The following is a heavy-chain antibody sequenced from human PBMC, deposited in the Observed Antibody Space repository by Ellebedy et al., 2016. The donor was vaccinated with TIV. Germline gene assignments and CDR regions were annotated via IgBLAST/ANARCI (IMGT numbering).Heavy chain of an antibody. V-gene: IGHV3-23*01. CDR3: AKDSNYFEFGESYSDY. D-gene: IGHD3-10*01. CDR2: ISGSGGST. CDR1: GFTFSSYG. J-gene: IGHJ4*02. Sequence: PGGSLRLSCAASGFTFSSYGMNCVRLAPGKEIEWVAAISGSGGSTYCADSVKGRFTISRDNSKNTLYLQMNSLRAEDTALYYCAKDSNYFEFGESYSDYWGQGTLVTVSS.